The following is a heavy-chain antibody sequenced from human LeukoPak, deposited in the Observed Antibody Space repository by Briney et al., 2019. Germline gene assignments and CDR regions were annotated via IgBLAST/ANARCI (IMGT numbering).Heavy chain of an antibody. J-gene: IGHJ4*02. CDR1: GGSISSYY. CDR3: ARQQGGYSGYDPFDY. D-gene: IGHD5-12*01. V-gene: IGHV4-59*08. CDR2: NYYSGST. Sequence: SETLSLTCTVSGGSISSYYWSWIRQPPGKGLEWIGYNYYSGSTNYNPSLKSRVTISVDTSKNQFSLKLSSVTAADTAVYYCARQQGGYSGYDPFDYWGQGTLVTVSS.